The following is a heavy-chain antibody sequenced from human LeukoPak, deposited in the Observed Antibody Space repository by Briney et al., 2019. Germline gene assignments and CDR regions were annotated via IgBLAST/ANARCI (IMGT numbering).Heavy chain of an antibody. CDR1: GFTFRGYA. CDR2: ISGYNDNT. J-gene: IGHJ4*02. Sequence: ASVRVSCKTSGFTFRGYAIGWVRHVPGQGLEWMGWISGYNDNTNFAQRLQDRISMATDTSTDTAYMTLRSLRSDDTAVYFCARVHRPYNIGLMDYWGQGTQITVSS. D-gene: IGHD6-25*01. V-gene: IGHV1-18*01. CDR3: ARVHRPYNIGLMDY.